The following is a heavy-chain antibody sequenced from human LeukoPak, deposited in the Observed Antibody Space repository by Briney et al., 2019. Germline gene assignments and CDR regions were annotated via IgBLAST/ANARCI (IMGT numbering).Heavy chain of an antibody. CDR1: GFTFSNFA. J-gene: IGHJ6*02. V-gene: IGHV3-30-3*01. CDR2: ISYDGDNE. Sequence: GRSLRLSCAASGFTFSNFAMHWVRQAPGKGLEWVAVISYDGDNEYYADSVKGQFTISRDNSNDRLYLQLHSLRPEDTAMYYCARVRGGRSWYYYGMDVWGRGTTVTVSS. CDR3: ARVRGGRSWYYYGMDV. D-gene: IGHD3-16*01.